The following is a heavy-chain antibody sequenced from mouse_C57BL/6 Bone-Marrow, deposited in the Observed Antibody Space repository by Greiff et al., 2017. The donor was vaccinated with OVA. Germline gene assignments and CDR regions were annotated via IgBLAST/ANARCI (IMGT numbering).Heavy chain of an antibody. D-gene: IGHD1-1*02. CDR3: TSWCYFDY. CDR2: IDPETGGT. J-gene: IGHJ2*01. CDR1: GYTFTDYE. Sequence: VKLQQPGAELVRPGASVTLSCKASGYTFTDYEMHWVKQTPVHGLEWIGAIDPETGGTAYNQKFKGKATLTADKSSSTAYMELRSLTSEDSAVYYCTSWCYFDYWGQGTTLTVSS. V-gene: IGHV1-15*01.